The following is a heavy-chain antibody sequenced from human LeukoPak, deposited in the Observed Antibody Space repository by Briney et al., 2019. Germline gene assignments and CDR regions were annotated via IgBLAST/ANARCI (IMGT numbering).Heavy chain of an antibody. D-gene: IGHD3-9*01. J-gene: IGHJ6*03. CDR3: AKQGRDWLRDYYYYMDV. CDR1: GFTFSSYS. V-gene: IGHV3-21*04. CDR2: ISSSSSYI. Sequence: PGGSLRLSCAASGFTFSSYSMNWVRQAPGKGLEWVSSISSSSSYIYYADSVKSRFTISRDNSKNTLYLRMNSLRAEDTAVYYCAKQGRDWLRDYYYYMDVWGKGTTVTISS.